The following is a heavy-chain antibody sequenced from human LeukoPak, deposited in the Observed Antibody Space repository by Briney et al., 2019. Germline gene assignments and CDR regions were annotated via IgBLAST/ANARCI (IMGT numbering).Heavy chain of an antibody. D-gene: IGHD3-22*01. CDR2: IYQSGNT. J-gene: IGHJ4*02. CDR3: ARRDCYDSSGYSIDFDY. CDR1: GYSISSGYY. V-gene: IGHV4-38-2*01. Sequence: SETLSLTCVVSGYSISSGYYWGWIRQPPGKGLEYIGSIYQSGNTYYNPSLKSRVAISVDTSKNQFSLKLSSVTAADTAVYYCARRDCYDSSGYSIDFDYWGQGTLVTVSS.